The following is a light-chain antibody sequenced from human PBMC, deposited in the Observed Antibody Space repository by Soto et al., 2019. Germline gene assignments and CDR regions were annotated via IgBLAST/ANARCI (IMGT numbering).Light chain of an antibody. CDR3: QQYNNHATWT. Sequence: IEMAQAPSTLSASLVYRVTMTCRASQSISIWLAWYQHKPGKAPQVLIWDASSLQRGVPSRFSGSGSGTEFTLTISSLQPDDFATYYCQQYNNHATWTFGQGTKVDIK. CDR1: QSISIW. CDR2: DAS. J-gene: IGKJ1*01. V-gene: IGKV1-5*01.